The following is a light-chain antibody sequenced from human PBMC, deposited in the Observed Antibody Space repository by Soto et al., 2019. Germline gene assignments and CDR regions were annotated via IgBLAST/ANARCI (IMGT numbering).Light chain of an antibody. CDR3: QQRSNWQIT. V-gene: IGKV3-11*01. CDR1: QSVSSY. Sequence: IVMTQSPATLSVSPGERATLSCRASQSVSSYLAWYQQKPGQAPRLFSYDFSNRATGIPARFRGSGSGTEFTLTISSLEPDDFEVYYCQQRSNWQITFGQGTRLEIK. J-gene: IGKJ5*01. CDR2: DFS.